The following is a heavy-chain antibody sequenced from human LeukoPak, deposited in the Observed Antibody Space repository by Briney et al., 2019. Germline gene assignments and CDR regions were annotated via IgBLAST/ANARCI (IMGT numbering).Heavy chain of an antibody. CDR3: ARDMDTDMVKAPNYHRGVDV. CDR1: GLTFSCYN. Sequence: GGSVRLSCAASGLTFSCYNMQWLRQAPGGGGEWVSYMSSSSRNIYYEDSVKGRFTISRDNAKNSLYLQMNSLSGHDTAVFYCARDMDTDMVKAPNYHRGVDVGGQGNTVTVSS. V-gene: IGHV3-48*04. J-gene: IGHJ6*02. D-gene: IGHD5-18*01. CDR2: MSSSSRNI.